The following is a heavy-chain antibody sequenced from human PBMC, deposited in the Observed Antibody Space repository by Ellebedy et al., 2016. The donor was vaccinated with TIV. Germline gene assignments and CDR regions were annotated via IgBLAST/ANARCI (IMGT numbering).Heavy chain of an antibody. V-gene: IGHV3-30*18. Sequence: GGSLRLSXAASGFTFSSYGMHWVRQAPGKGLEWVAVISYDGSNKYYADSVKGRFTISRDNSKNTLYLQMNSLRAEDTAVYYCAKDRRGYCSSTSCYPFDYWGQGTLVTVSS. CDR1: GFTFSSYG. CDR3: AKDRRGYCSSTSCYPFDY. J-gene: IGHJ4*02. CDR2: ISYDGSNK. D-gene: IGHD2-2*01.